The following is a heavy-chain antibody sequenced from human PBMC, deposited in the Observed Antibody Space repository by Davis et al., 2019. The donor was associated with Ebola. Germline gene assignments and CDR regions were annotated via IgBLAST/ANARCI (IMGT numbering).Heavy chain of an antibody. J-gene: IGHJ4*02. Sequence: GGSLRLSCAASGFTFRNYGMNWVRQAPGKGLEWVSGISGGGVTTDYTDSVRGRFTISRDNSKNTLYLQMHSLRAEDTAVYYCAREGKIFGCEYWGQGALVTVSS. D-gene: IGHD3-3*01. CDR1: GFTFRNYG. V-gene: IGHV3-23*01. CDR3: AREGKIFGCEY. CDR2: ISGGGVTT.